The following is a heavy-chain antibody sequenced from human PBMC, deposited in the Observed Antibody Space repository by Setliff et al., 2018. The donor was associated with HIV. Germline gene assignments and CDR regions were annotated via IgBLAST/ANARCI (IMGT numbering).Heavy chain of an antibody. CDR3: ARRQQLWLLYAFDI. J-gene: IGHJ3*02. CDR2: IYYSGST. Sequence: SETLSLTCAVSGGSISSSSYYWGWIRQPPGKGLEWIGSIYYSGSTYYNPSLKSRVTISVDTSKNQFSLKLSSATAADTAVYYCARRQQLWLLYAFDIWGQGTMVTV. D-gene: IGHD5-18*01. V-gene: IGHV4-39*01. CDR1: GGSISSSSYY.